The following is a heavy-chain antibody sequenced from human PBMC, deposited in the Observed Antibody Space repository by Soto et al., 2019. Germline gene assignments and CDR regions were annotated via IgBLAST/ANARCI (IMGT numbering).Heavy chain of an antibody. V-gene: IGHV4-31*03. CDR3: ARNQISYYDNMNGSLYYFDC. CDR1: GGSISNGGYY. CDR2: IYYTGST. J-gene: IGHJ4*02. D-gene: IGHD3-22*01. Sequence: SETLSLTCTVSGGSISNGGYYWTWIRQHPEKGLECIGHIYYTGSTFYNPSLKGRVSMSVDTSKNQFSLKLTSVTAADTALYYCARNQISYYDNMNGSLYYFDCWGQGTLVTVS.